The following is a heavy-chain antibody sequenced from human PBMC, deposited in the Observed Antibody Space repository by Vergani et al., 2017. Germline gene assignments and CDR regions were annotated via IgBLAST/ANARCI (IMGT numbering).Heavy chain of an antibody. Sequence: QVQLVQSGAEVKKPGASVKVSCKASGYTFTGYYMHWVRQAPGQGLEWMGWINPNSGGTNYAQKFQGRVTMTRDTSISTAYMELSRLRSDDTALYYCAKDIGAYSSGLNWFDPWGQGTLVTVSS. CDR3: AKDIGAYSSGLNWFDP. D-gene: IGHD6-19*01. CDR2: INPNSGGT. V-gene: IGHV1-2*02. CDR1: GYTFTGYY. J-gene: IGHJ5*02.